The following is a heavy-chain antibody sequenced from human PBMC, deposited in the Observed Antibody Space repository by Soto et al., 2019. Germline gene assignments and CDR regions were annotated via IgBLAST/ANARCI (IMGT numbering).Heavy chain of an antibody. CDR1: GFTFSSYG. D-gene: IGHD1-7*01. J-gene: IGHJ4*02. CDR3: AKGALELLGY. V-gene: IGHV3-30*18. Sequence: GGSLRLSCAASGFTFSSYGMHWVRQAPGKGLEWVAVISYDGSNKYYADSVKGRFTISRDNSKNTLYLQMNSLRAEDTAVYYCAKGALELLGYWGQGTLVTVSS. CDR2: ISYDGSNK.